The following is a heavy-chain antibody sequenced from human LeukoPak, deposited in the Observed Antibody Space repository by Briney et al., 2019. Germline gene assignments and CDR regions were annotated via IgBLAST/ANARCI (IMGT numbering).Heavy chain of an antibody. CDR2: ISGSGGST. CDR1: GFTFSNYW. CDR3: AKDSLRTVPKASFDS. V-gene: IGHV3-23*01. D-gene: IGHD2-2*01. Sequence: GGSLRLSCAASGFTFSNYWMHWVRQSPGKGLVWVTGISGSGGSTYYADSVKGRFTISRDNSKNTLFLQMNSLRAEDRAVYYCAKDSLRTVPKASFDSWGQGTLVTVSS. J-gene: IGHJ4*02.